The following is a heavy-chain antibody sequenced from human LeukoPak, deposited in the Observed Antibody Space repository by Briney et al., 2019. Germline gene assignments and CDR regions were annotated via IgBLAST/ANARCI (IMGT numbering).Heavy chain of an antibody. V-gene: IGHV3-21*01. J-gene: IGHJ3*02. CDR2: ISSSSSYI. Sequence: GRSLRLSCAASGFTFSSYSMNWVRQAPGKGLEWVSSISSSSSYIYYADSVKGRFTISRDNAKNSLYLQMNSLRAEDTAVYYCARVFRPSLTVFIIRGAFDIWGQGTMVTVSS. CDR3: ARVFRPSLTVFIIRGAFDI. CDR1: GFTFSSYS. D-gene: IGHD3-3*01.